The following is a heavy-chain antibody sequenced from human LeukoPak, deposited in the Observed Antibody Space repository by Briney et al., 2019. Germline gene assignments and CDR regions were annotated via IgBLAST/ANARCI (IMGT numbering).Heavy chain of an antibody. CDR2: ISSSSSYI. Sequence: GGSLRLSCAASGFTFSSYSMNWGRQAPGKGLEWVSSISSSSSYIYYADSVKGGFTISRDNAKNSLYLKMNSLRAEDTAVYYCARDFLPDSSGYYYPVFDYWGQGTLVTVSS. CDR1: GFTFSSYS. V-gene: IGHV3-21*01. J-gene: IGHJ4*02. D-gene: IGHD3-22*01. CDR3: ARDFLPDSSGYYYPVFDY.